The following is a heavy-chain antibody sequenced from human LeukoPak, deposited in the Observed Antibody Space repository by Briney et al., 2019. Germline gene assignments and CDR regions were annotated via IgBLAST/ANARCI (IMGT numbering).Heavy chain of an antibody. V-gene: IGHV3-23*01. CDR3: AKGVEDSGIYYYYYMDV. CDR1: GFTFSSYTFSTYA. D-gene: IGHD2-15*01. Sequence: GGSLRLSCAASGFTFSSYTFSTYAMSWVRQAPGKGLEWVSAVSGSGVSTYYTDSVKGRFTISRDNSKNTLYLQMNGLRAEDTAVYYCAKGVEDSGIYYYYYMDVWGKGTTVTVSS. J-gene: IGHJ6*03. CDR2: VSGSGVST.